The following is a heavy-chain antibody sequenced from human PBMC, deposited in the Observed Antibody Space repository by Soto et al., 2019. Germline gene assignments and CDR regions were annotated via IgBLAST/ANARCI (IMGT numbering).Heavy chain of an antibody. J-gene: IGHJ3*02. CDR1: GGSIRSGFYS. CDR2: IYHSGST. CDR3: ARENLVVGRAFDI. Sequence: SETLSLTSAVSGGSIRSGFYSLRWIRQPPGKGLEWIGYIYHSGSTYYNPSLKSRVTISVDRSKNQFSLKLSSVTAADTAVYYCARENLVVGRAFDIWGQGTMVT. D-gene: IGHD3-22*01. V-gene: IGHV4-30-2*01.